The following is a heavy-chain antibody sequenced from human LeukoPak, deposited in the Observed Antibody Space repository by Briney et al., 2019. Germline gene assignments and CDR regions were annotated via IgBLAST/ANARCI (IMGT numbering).Heavy chain of an antibody. J-gene: IGHJ4*02. CDR1: GYTFASYS. D-gene: IGHD2-15*01. V-gene: IGHV1-18*01. CDR3: ARASDIVVVVAPTPLDY. Sequence: ASVKVSCKASGYTFASYSLSWVRQAPGQGLEWMGWISTYNGNTNYAQNLQGRVTMTTDTSTNTSYMELTSLRSDDTAVYYCARASDIVVVVAPTPLDYWGQGTLVTVSS. CDR2: ISTYNGNT.